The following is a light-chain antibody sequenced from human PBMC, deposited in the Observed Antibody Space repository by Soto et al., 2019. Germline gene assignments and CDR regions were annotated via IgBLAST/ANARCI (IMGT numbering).Light chain of an antibody. CDR2: EVN. CDR1: SSDVGSYNL. Sequence: QSVLTQPASVSGSPGQSITISCTGTSSDVGSYNLVSWFQQHPGKAPKLMIYEVNKRPSGVSYRFSGSKSGNTASLTISGLQAEDEADYYCCSYAGSSTGVFGGGTKLTVL. J-gene: IGLJ3*02. CDR3: CSYAGSSTGV. V-gene: IGLV2-23*02.